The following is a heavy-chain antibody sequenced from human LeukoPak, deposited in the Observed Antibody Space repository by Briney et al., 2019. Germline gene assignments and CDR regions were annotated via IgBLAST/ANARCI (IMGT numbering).Heavy chain of an antibody. CDR1: GYSFTSYW. D-gene: IGHD1-26*01. J-gene: IGHJ4*02. CDR3: ARHAGSYSPQNFDY. Sequence: GGSLEISCKGSGYSFTSYWIGWVRQVPGKGLEWMGIIYPGDSDTRYSPSFQGQVTISADKSISTAYLQWSSLKASDTAMYYCARHAGSYSPQNFDYWGQGTLVTVSS. CDR2: IYPGDSDT. V-gene: IGHV5-51*01.